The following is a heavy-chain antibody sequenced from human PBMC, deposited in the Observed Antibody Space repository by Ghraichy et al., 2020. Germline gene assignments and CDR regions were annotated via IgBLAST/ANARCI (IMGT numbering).Heavy chain of an antibody. V-gene: IGHV3-23*01. CDR3: AKDSYDFWSGYYYYYYMDV. Sequence: GGSLRLSCAASGFTFSSYAMSWVRQAPGKGLEWVSAISGSGGSTYYADSVKGRFTISRDNSKNTLYLQMNSLRAEDTAVYYCAKDSYDFWSGYYYYYYMDVWGKGTTVTVSS. J-gene: IGHJ6*03. D-gene: IGHD3-3*01. CDR1: GFTFSSYA. CDR2: ISGSGGST.